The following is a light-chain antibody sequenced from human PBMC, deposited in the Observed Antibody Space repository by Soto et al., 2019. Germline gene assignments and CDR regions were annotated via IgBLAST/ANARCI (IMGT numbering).Light chain of an antibody. CDR3: CSYAGSNTYV. CDR2: EGI. J-gene: IGLJ1*01. V-gene: IGLV2-23*01. CDR1: SSDVGSYNL. Sequence: QSALTQPASVSGSPGQSITISCTGTSSDVGSYNLVSWYQQHPDKAPKLMISEGIKRPSGVSNRFSGSKSGNTASLTISGLQAEDEADYYCCSYAGSNTYVFGPGTKLTVL.